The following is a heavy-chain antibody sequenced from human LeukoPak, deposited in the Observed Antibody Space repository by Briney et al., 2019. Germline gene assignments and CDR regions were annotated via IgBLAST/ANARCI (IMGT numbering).Heavy chain of an antibody. V-gene: IGHV4-31*03. J-gene: IGHJ5*02. CDR1: GGSISSGGYY. Sequence: SQTLSLTCTVSGGSISSGGYYWSWIRQHPGKGLEWIGYIYYSGSTYYNPSLKSRVTISVDTSKNQFSLKLSSVTAADTAVYYCARIGYCSSTSCYTIADPWGQGTLVTVSS. CDR3: ARIGYCSSTSCYTIADP. CDR2: IYYSGST. D-gene: IGHD2-2*02.